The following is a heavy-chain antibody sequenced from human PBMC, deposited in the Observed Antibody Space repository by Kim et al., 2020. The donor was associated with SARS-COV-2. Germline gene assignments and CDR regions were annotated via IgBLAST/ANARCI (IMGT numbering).Heavy chain of an antibody. V-gene: IGHV3-23*01. Sequence: ADSVKGRFTMSRDNSKNTLYLPMNSLRDEDTAVYYCAKSYGEYYYYYGLDVWGQGTTVSVSS. D-gene: IGHD5-18*01. CDR3: AKSYGEYYYYYGLDV. J-gene: IGHJ6*02.